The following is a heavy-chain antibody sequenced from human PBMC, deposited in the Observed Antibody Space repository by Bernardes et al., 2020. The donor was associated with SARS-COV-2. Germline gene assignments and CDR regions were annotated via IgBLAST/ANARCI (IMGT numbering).Heavy chain of an antibody. J-gene: IGHJ4*02. V-gene: IGHV4-59*01. CDR2: VYHIGTT. CDR3: ARDPGIFFTGSFDS. Sequence: ETLSLTCTVAGGSITSSYWSWIRQPPGKGLEWIGYVYHIGTTSYNPSLKSRVTISRGTSNTQFSLKLKSVTAADTALYYCARDPGIFFTGSFDSWGPGTLVTVSS. D-gene: IGHD3-9*01. CDR1: GGSITSSY.